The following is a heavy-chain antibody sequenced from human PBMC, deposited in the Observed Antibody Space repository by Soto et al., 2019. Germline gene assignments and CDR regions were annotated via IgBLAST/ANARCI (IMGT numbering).Heavy chain of an antibody. Sequence: ASVKVSCKTSGYTFNNYFIHWVRQAPGQGPEWMGIINPSADSTNYAQKFQGRAIVTRDTSTSTVYLELRSLRSEDTAVYYCAREYGGSRVFDYWG. CDR3: AREYGGSRVFDY. CDR2: INPSADST. CDR1: GYTFNNYF. V-gene: IGHV1-46*02. D-gene: IGHD1-26*01. J-gene: IGHJ4*01.